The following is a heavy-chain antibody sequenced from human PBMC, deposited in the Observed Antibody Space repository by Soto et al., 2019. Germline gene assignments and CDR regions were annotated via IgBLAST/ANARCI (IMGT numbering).Heavy chain of an antibody. CDR3: ARVPPPYSFSYDD. CDR2: IYISGIT. J-gene: IGHJ4*02. CDR1: GVSIGSGDYY. Sequence: QVQLQESGPGLVKPSQTLSLTCNVSGVSIGSGDYYWSWIRQPPGKGLEWIGYIYISGITYYNPSLKSRLTISLDTSRNVFSLKLRSVTAADTAVYYCARVPPPYSFSYDDWGQGTLVTVSS. D-gene: IGHD5-12*01. V-gene: IGHV4-30-4*01.